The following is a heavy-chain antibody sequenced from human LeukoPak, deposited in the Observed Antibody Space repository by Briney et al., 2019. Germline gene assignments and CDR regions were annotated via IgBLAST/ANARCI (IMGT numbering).Heavy chain of an antibody. CDR2: IYHSGST. D-gene: IGHD6-19*01. CDR1: GGSISSSNW. CDR3: ARGDHSSGWYPSFDY. V-gene: IGHV4-4*02. Sequence: SGTLSLTCAVSGGSISSSNWWSWVRQPPGKGLEWIGEIYHSGSTNYNPSLKSRVTISVDKSKNQFPLKLSSVTAADTAVYYCARGDHSSGWYPSFDYWGQGTLVTVSS. J-gene: IGHJ4*02.